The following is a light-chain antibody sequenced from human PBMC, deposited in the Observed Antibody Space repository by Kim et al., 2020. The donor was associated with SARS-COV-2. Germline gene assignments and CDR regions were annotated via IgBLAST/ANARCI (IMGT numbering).Light chain of an antibody. J-gene: IGKJ4*01. CDR3: QQYANSPLT. CDR2: GAS. V-gene: IGKV3-20*01. CDR1: QSVYSSF. Sequence: EIVLTQSPGTLSLSPGERATLSCRASQSVYSSFLGWYQQKPGQAPRLLIYGASNRAAGIPDRFSGRGSGTDFTLTINRLEPEDFAVYYCQQYANSPLTFGGGTKLEI.